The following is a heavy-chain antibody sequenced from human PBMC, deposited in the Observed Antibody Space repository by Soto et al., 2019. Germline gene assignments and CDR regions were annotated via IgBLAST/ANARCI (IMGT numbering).Heavy chain of an antibody. D-gene: IGHD2-2*01. V-gene: IGHV3-23*01. Sequence: VGSLRLSCAASGFTFSSYAMSWVRQAPGKGLEWVSAISGSGGSTYCADSVKGRFTISRDNSKNTLYLQMNSLRAEDTAVYYCAKARMPYYFDYWGQGTLVTVSS. CDR3: AKARMPYYFDY. CDR1: GFTFSSYA. J-gene: IGHJ4*02. CDR2: ISGSGGST.